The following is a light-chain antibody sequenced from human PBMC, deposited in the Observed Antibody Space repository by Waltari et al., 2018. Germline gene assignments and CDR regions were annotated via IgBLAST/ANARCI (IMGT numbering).Light chain of an antibody. CDR2: WAS. CDR1: QSVLYSSNSKNY. Sequence: DIVMTQSPDSLAVSLGERATINCKSSQSVLYSSNSKNYLAWYQQKPGQPPKLLLYWASTRESGVPDRFSGSGSGTGFTRTISSLQAEDVAGYYCQQYYTTMWAFGQGTKVEIK. V-gene: IGKV4-1*01. CDR3: QQYYTTMWA. J-gene: IGKJ1*01.